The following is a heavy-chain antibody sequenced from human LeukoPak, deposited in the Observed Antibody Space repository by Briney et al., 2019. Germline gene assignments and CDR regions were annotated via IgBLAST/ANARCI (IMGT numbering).Heavy chain of an antibody. CDR1: GFTVTSNY. J-gene: IGHJ4*02. D-gene: IGHD1-26*01. CDR3: ARRLEYSGSKGVFDY. V-gene: IGHV3-66*01. CDR2: IYSGGYT. Sequence: PGGSLRLSCAASGFTVTSNYMTWVRQAPGQGLAWVSIIYSGGYTDYADSVKGRFTISRDNSKNTLHLQMHSLRAEDTAVYYCARRLEYSGSKGVFDYWGQGTLVTVSS.